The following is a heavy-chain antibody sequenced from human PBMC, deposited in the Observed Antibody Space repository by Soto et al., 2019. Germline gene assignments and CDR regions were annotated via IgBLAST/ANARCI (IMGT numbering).Heavy chain of an antibody. CDR2: ISSSGTGI. D-gene: IGHD2-15*01. J-gene: IGHJ3*02. V-gene: IGHV3-11*01. Sequence: NPGGSLRLSCAASRFTFSDYYMTWIRQAPGKGLGWVSYISSSGTGIYYPDSVKGRFTISRDNAKNSLYLQMSSLRAEDTAVYYCARAYSDAFDIWSQGTMVTVSS. CDR1: RFTFSDYY. CDR3: ARAYSDAFDI.